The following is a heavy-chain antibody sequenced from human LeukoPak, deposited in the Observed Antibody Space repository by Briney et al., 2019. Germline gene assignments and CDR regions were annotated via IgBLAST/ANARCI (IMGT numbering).Heavy chain of an antibody. D-gene: IGHD2-2*01. CDR2: ISSSGSTI. CDR3: AREGGEYCSSTSCHVDY. CDR1: GFTFSDYY. Sequence: PGGSLRLACAASGFTFSDYYMSWLRQAPGKGLEWVSYISSSGSTIYYADSVKGRFTISRDNAKNSLYLQMNSLRAEDTAVYYCAREGGEYCSSTSCHVDYWGQGTLVTVSS. V-gene: IGHV3-11*01. J-gene: IGHJ4*02.